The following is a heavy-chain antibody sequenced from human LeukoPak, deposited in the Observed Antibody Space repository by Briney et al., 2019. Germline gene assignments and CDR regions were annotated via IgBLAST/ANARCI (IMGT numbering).Heavy chain of an antibody. Sequence: PGGSLRLSCAASEFTFRNYGMHWVRQAPGTGQERVAVIWYDGSKKYYEDSVKDRFTISRDNSKNTLYLQMNSRIAEDTAVYYCARDVVSRYFDLWGRGTLVTVYS. CDR3: ARDVVSRYFDL. CDR2: IWYDGSKK. D-gene: IGHD2-15*01. J-gene: IGHJ2*01. V-gene: IGHV3-33*01. CDR1: EFTFRNYG.